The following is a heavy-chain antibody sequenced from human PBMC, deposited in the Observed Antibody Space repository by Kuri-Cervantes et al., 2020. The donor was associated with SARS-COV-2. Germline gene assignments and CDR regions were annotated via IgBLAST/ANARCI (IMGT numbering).Heavy chain of an antibody. J-gene: IGHJ4*02. D-gene: IGHD4-17*01. V-gene: IGHV4-34*01. CDR1: GGSFSGYY. CDR3: ARGGFWYGAGYFDY. Sequence: ESLKISCAVYGGSFSGYYWSWIRQHPGKGLEWIGEINHSGSTNYNPSLKSRVTISVDTSKNQFSLKLSSVTAADTAVYYCARGGFWYGAGYFDYWGQGTLVTVSS. CDR2: INHSGST.